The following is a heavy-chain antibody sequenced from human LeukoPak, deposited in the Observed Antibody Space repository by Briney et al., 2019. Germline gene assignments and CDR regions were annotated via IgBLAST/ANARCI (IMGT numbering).Heavy chain of an antibody. J-gene: IGHJ4*02. V-gene: IGHV3-30-3*01. CDR3: AKDMGYTFGHAFDY. Sequence: PGGSLRLSCAASGFTFSSYSMHWVRQAPCKGLEWVALTSYDGSNKYYADSVKGRFTISRDNSKNTLYLQMNSLRTEDTAMYYCAKDMGYTFGHAFDYWGQGTLVTVSS. CDR2: TSYDGSNK. D-gene: IGHD5-18*01. CDR1: GFTFSSYS.